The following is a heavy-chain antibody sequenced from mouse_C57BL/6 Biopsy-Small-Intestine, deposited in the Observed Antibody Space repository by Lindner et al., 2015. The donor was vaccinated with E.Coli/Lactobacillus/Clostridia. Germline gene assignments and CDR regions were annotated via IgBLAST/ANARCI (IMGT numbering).Heavy chain of an antibody. CDR3: ARPMISYYYGSSYYFDY. J-gene: IGHJ2*01. D-gene: IGHD1-1*01. Sequence: VQLQESGAELARPGASVKMSCKASGYTFTSYTMHWIKQRPGQGLEWIGYVNPSSGYSNYNQEFKDKATLTTDKSSSTAYMQLSSLTSEDSAVYYCARPMISYYYGSSYYFDYWGQGTTLTVSS. V-gene: IGHV1-4*01. CDR1: GYTFTSYT. CDR2: VNPSSGYS.